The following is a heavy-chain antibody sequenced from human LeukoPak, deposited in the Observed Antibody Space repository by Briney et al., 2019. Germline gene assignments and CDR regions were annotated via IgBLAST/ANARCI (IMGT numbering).Heavy chain of an antibody. CDR2: IYHSGST. CDR3: ARHGSDWTFDY. V-gene: IGHV4-30-2*01. CDR1: GGSISSGGYY. Sequence: SQTLSLTCTVSGGSISSGGYYWSWIRQPPGKGLEWIGYIYHSGSTYYNPSLKSRVTISVDRSKNQFSLKLSSVTAADTAVYYCARHGSDWTFDYWGQGALVTVSS. J-gene: IGHJ4*02. D-gene: IGHD6-19*01.